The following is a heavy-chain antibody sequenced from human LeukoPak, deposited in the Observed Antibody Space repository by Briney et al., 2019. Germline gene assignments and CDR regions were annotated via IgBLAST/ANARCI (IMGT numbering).Heavy chain of an antibody. CDR2: IYYSGST. Sequence: GYIYYSGSTNYNPSLKSRVTISVDTSKNQFSLKLSSVTAADTAVYYCARVYGGNSGDYFDYWGQGTLVTVSS. J-gene: IGHJ4*02. CDR3: ARVYGGNSGDYFDY. V-gene: IGHV4-59*01. D-gene: IGHD4-23*01.